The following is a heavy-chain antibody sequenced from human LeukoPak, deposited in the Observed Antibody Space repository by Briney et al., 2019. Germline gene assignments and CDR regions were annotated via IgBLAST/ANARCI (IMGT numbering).Heavy chain of an antibody. CDR2: IRYDGSNK. CDR1: GFTYSSYG. Sequence: GGSLRLXCAASGFTYSSYGMHWVRRAPGKGLEWVAFIRYDGSNKYYADSVKGRFTISRDNSKNTLYLQMNSLRAEDTAVYYCAKDLMGSGYYYDYWGQGTLVTVSS. D-gene: IGHD3-22*01. J-gene: IGHJ4*02. V-gene: IGHV3-30*02. CDR3: AKDLMGSGYYYDY.